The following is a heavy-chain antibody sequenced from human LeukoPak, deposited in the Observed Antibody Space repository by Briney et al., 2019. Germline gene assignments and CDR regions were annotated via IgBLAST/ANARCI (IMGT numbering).Heavy chain of an antibody. D-gene: IGHD5-12*01. J-gene: IGHJ4*02. Sequence: GGSLRLSCAASGFTFSSYSMNWVRQAPGKGLEWVSSISSSSSTIYYADSVKGRFTISRDNSKNTLYLQMNSLRAEDTAVYYCAKDGATWSYYFDYWGQGTLVTVSS. CDR1: GFTFSSYS. CDR3: AKDGATWSYYFDY. CDR2: ISSSSSTI. V-gene: IGHV3-48*01.